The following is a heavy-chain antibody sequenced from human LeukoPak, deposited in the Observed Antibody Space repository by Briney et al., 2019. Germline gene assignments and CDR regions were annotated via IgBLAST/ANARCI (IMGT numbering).Heavy chain of an antibody. V-gene: IGHV4-59*06. D-gene: IGHD2-15*01. CDR2: IYYSGST. Sequence: NSSETLSLTCTISGDSFSYYHWSWIRQPPGKGLEWIGYIYYSGSTYYNPSLKSRVTISVDTSKNQFSLKLSSVTAADTAVYYCASFLLGYCSGGSCFDAFDIWGQGTMVTVSS. CDR1: GDSFSYYH. CDR3: ASFLLGYCSGGSCFDAFDI. J-gene: IGHJ3*02.